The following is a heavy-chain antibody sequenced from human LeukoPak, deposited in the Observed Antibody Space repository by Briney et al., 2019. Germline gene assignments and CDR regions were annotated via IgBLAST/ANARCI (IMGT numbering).Heavy chain of an antibody. CDR3: ARDFRYGSGFDY. D-gene: IGHD5-18*01. J-gene: IGHJ4*02. CDR1: GFAFSNYA. Sequence: GGSLRLSCVASGFAFSNYALHWVRQAPGKGLQYVSGIGNGGSIDYANSVKGRFTISRDNSKNTLYLQMGSLRPEDMAVYYCARDFRYGSGFDYWGQGTLVTLSS. V-gene: IGHV3-64*01. CDR2: IGNGGSI.